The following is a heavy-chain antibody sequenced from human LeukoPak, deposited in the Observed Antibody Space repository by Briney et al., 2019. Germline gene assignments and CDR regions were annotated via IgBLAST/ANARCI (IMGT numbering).Heavy chain of an antibody. Sequence: GGSLRLSCAASGFTFSSFAMSWVRQAPGKGLEWVSRISYSSGRTDYADSVKGRFTISRDNSKNTLYLQMNSLRGEDTAVYYCAEQRGALRETWFFDHWGQGTLVTVSA. V-gene: IGHV3-23*01. CDR2: ISYSSGRT. D-gene: IGHD1-26*01. CDR1: GFTFSSFA. CDR3: AEQRGALRETWFFDH. J-gene: IGHJ4*02.